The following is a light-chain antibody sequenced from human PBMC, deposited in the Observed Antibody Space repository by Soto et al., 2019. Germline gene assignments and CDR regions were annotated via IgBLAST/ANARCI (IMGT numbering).Light chain of an antibody. CDR1: QSINAN. J-gene: IGKJ1*01. CDR3: QQYNTWPRT. Sequence: VMTQSPSTLSVSPGESATLSCRASQSINANLAWYQQRPGQAPRLLISATSARAGGIPGRFSGSGSGTEFTPTIDSLQSEDFAVYYCQQYNTWPRTFGQGTKVDVK. CDR2: ATS. V-gene: IGKV3-15*01.